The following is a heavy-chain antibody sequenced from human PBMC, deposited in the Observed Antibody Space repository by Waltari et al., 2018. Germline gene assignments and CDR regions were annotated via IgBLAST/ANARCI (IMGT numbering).Heavy chain of an antibody. CDR3: ARELVTYYYDSSGYSGDAFDI. J-gene: IGHJ3*02. V-gene: IGHV2-26*01. D-gene: IGHD3-22*01. CDR2: IFSNDEK. CDR1: GFSLSNARMV. Sequence: QVTLKESGPVLVKPTETLTLTCTVSGFSLSNARMVVSWIRQPPGKALEWLAHIFSNDEKSYSTSLKSRLTISKDTSKSQVVLTMTNMDPVDTATYYCARELVTYYYDSSGYSGDAFDIWGQGTMVTVSS.